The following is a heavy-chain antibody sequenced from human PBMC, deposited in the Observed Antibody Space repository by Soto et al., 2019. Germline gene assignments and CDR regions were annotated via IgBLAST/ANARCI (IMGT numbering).Heavy chain of an antibody. CDR1: GYSISSGYY. V-gene: IGHV4-38-2*01. J-gene: IGHJ5*02. Sequence: TSETLSLTCAVSGYSISSGYYWGWLRQPPGKGLEWIGIIYHGGSTYYNPSLNCRVTLSIDMTNNHVSLILNSVTAADTAVYYCARVGPWVPYYYDSSPYTFENWFDPWGQGTLVTVSS. CDR2: IYHGGST. D-gene: IGHD3-22*01. CDR3: ARVGPWVPYYYDSSPYTFENWFDP.